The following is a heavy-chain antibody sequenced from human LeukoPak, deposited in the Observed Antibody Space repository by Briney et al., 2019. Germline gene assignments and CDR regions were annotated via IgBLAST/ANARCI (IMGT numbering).Heavy chain of an antibody. V-gene: IGHV4-39*01. D-gene: IGHD6-19*01. Sequence: PSETLSLTCTVSLGSISSSSYYWGWIRQPPGKGLEWIGSIYYSGSTYYNPSLKSRVTISVDTSKNLFSLKLSSVTAADTAVYYCARSSSGWYPDYFDYWGQGTLVTVSS. CDR3: ARSSSGWYPDYFDY. CDR1: LGSISSSSYY. J-gene: IGHJ4*02. CDR2: IYYSGST.